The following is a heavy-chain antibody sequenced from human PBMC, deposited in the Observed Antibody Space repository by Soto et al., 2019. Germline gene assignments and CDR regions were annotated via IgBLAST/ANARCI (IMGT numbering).Heavy chain of an antibody. D-gene: IGHD3-22*01. CDR3: AKDRGPWYYYDSSGYYFEAFDI. CDR2: ISGSGGST. V-gene: IGHV3-23*01. Sequence: EVQLLESGGGLVQPGGSVRLSCAASGFTFSSYAMSWVRQAPGKGLEWVSAISGSGGSTYYADSVKGRFTISRDNSKNTLYLQMNSLRAEDTAVYYCAKDRGPWYYYDSSGYYFEAFDIWGQGTMVTVSS. CDR1: GFTFSSYA. J-gene: IGHJ3*02.